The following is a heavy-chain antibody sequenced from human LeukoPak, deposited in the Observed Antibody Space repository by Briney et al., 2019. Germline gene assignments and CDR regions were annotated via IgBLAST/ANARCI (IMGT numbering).Heavy chain of an antibody. CDR2: IYSGGET. Sequence: PGGSLRLSCAASGVSVSSNFMIWVRQAPGKGLEWVSLIYSGGETSYADSVKGRFSISRDNSKNTLYLQMNSLGVEDTAVYHCTRDPPAVAINTYARGQGTLVTVSS. J-gene: IGHJ4*02. D-gene: IGHD6-13*01. CDR3: TRDPPAVAINTYA. V-gene: IGHV3-66*01. CDR1: GVSVSSNF.